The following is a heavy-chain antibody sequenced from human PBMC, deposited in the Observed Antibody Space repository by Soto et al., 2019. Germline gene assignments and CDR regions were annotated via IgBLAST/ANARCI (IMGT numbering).Heavy chain of an antibody. CDR1: GFTFSSYN. CDR2: ISTSSGII. D-gene: IGHD2-15*01. CDR3: ARDCCGTFFGY. J-gene: IGHJ4*02. Sequence: GGSLRLSCAASGFTFSSYNMNWVRQPPGKGLEWVSYISTSSGIIYYADSVKGRFTISRDNAKNSLYLQMNSLRVEDTAVYYCARDCCGTFFGYWGQGALVTVSS. V-gene: IGHV3-48*01.